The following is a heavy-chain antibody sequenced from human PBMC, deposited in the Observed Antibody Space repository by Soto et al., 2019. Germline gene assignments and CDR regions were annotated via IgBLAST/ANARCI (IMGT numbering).Heavy chain of an antibody. CDR2: ISAYNGNT. D-gene: IGHD2-2*03. CDR3: ARVLGYCSSTSCLFDY. J-gene: IGHJ4*02. CDR1: GYTFTSYG. V-gene: IGHV1-18*01. Sequence: ASVKVSCKASGYTFTSYGISWVRQAPGQGLEWMGWISAYNGNTNYAQKLQGRVTMTTDTSTSTAYMELRSLRSDDTAVYYCARVLGYCSSTSCLFDYWGQGTLVTVSS.